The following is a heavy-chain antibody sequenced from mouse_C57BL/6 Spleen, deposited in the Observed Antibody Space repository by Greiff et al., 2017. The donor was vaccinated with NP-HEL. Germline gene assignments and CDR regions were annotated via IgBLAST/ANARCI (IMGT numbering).Heavy chain of an antibody. J-gene: IGHJ3*01. D-gene: IGHD2-4*01. CDR3: ARDDYDEGFAY. V-gene: IGHV3-6*01. CDR2: ISYDGSN. Sequence: VQLKESGPGLVKPSQSLSLTCSVTGYSITSGYYWNWIRQFPGNKLEWMGYISYDGSNNYNPSLKNRISITRDTSKNQIFLKLNSVTTEDTATYYCARDDYDEGFAYWGQGTLVTVSA. CDR1: GYSITSGYY.